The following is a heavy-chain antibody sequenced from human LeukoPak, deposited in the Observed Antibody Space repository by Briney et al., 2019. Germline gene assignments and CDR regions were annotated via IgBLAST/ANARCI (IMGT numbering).Heavy chain of an antibody. CDR2: IYYSGST. D-gene: IGHD4-17*01. Sequence: SEPLSLTCTVSGVPISSYYWSWIRRPPGKGLEWIGYIYYSGSTNYNPSLKSRVTISVDTSKNQFSLKLSSVTAADTAVYYCARTYGDYVWNYYYMDVWGKGTTVTVSS. J-gene: IGHJ6*03. CDR1: GVPISSYY. CDR3: ARTYGDYVWNYYYMDV. V-gene: IGHV4-59*12.